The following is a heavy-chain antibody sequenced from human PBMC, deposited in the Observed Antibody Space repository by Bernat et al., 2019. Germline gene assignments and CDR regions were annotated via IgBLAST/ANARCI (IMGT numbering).Heavy chain of an antibody. CDR1: GFTFSSYW. V-gene: IGHV3-30-3*01. J-gene: IGHJ3*02. CDR2: ISYDGSNK. Sequence: VQLVESGGGLVQPGGSLRLSCAASGFTFSSYWMSWVRQAPGKGLEWVAVISYDGSNKYYADSVKGRFTISRDNSKNTLYLQMNSLRAEDTAVYYWARDGEMATIRAFDIWGQGTMVTVSS. CDR3: ARDGEMATIRAFDI. D-gene: IGHD5-24*01.